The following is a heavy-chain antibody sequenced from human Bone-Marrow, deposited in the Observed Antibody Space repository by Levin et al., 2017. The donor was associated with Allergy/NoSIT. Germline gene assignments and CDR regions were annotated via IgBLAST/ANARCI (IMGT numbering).Heavy chain of an antibody. CDR1: GFTFSSYA. D-gene: IGHD5-18*01. CDR3: AKGRTMEKAMFGKH. CDR2: IAGSGGTT. Sequence: PGGSLRLSCAASGFTFSSYAISWVRQAPGKGLEWVSTIAGSGGTTHYTDSVKGRFTISRDNSKNTLYLQMNSLRAEDTAVYYCAKGRTMEKAMFGKHWGQGTLVTVPS. J-gene: IGHJ4*02. V-gene: IGHV3-23*01.